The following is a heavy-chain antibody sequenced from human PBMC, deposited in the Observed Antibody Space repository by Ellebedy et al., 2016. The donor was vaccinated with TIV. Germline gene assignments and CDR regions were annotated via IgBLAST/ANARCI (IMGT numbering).Heavy chain of an antibody. J-gene: IGHJ4*02. CDR2: ISSTGGST. CDR1: GFTFSGYA. D-gene: IGHD6-6*01. V-gene: IGHV3-64D*06. Sequence: GESLKISCSASGFTFSGYAMHWVRQPPGKGLEYVSAISSTGGSTYYADSVKGRFIISRDNSKNTLYLQMSSLRGDDTAVYYCVTSSSPQLWGQGTLVTVSS. CDR3: VTSSSPQL.